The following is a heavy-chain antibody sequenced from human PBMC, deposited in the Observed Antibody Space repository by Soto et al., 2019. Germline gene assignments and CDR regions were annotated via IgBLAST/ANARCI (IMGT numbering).Heavy chain of an antibody. Sequence: QVQLVQSGAEVKKPGASVKVSCKASGYTFTSYDINWVRQATGQGLEWMGWMNPNSGNTGYAQKFHGRVTMTRNTSISTAYMDLSSLRSEDTAVYYCARGGEDCSGGSCYLWFDPWGQGTLVTVSS. D-gene: IGHD2-15*01. CDR3: ARGGEDCSGGSCYLWFDP. CDR2: MNPNSGNT. J-gene: IGHJ5*02. CDR1: GYTFTSYD. V-gene: IGHV1-8*01.